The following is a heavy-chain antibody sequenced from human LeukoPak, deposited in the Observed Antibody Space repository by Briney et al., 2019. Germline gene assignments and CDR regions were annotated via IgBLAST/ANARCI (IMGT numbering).Heavy chain of an antibody. J-gene: IGHJ5*02. D-gene: IGHD1-26*01. V-gene: IGHV4-59*01. CDR3: ARALPDLMGASPCWFDP. Sequence: PSETLSLTCTVSGGSISSYYWSWIRQPPGKGLEWIGYIYYSGSTNYNPSLKSRVTISVDTSKNQFSLKLSSVTAADTAVYYCARALPDLMGASPCWFDPWGQGTLVTVSS. CDR1: GGSISSYY. CDR2: IYYSGST.